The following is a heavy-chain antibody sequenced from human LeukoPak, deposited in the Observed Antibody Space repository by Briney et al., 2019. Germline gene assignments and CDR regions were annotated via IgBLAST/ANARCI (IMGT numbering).Heavy chain of an antibody. Sequence: GASVKVSCKASGGTFSSYAISWVRQAPGQGLEWMGRIIPILGIANYAQKFQGRVTITADKSTSTAHMELSSLRSEDTAVYYCARRVPDGAFDIWGQGTMVTVSS. D-gene: IGHD1-14*01. J-gene: IGHJ3*02. CDR1: GGTFSSYA. CDR3: ARRVPDGAFDI. V-gene: IGHV1-69*04. CDR2: IIPILGIA.